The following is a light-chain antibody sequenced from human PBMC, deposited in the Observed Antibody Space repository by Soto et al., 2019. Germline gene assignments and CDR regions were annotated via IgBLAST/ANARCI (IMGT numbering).Light chain of an antibody. Sequence: EIVLTQSPGTLSLSPGESATPPCRASERIYSAYLGWYQQKPGQAPRLLIYGTSSRATGIPDRFSGRGSGTDFTLTISRLEPEDFAVYYCQQYGNSPITFGQGTRLEIK. CDR3: QQYGNSPIT. V-gene: IGKV3-20*01. CDR1: ERIYSAY. CDR2: GTS. J-gene: IGKJ5*01.